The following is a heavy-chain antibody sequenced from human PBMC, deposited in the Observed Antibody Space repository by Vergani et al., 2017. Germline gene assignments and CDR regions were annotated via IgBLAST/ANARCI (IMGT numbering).Heavy chain of an antibody. Sequence: QVQLVQSGAEVKKPGASVKVFCKASGYTFTGSYMHWVRQAPGQGIEWMGWVNPNSGGTNYAQKFQGRVTMTRDTSISTAYMELSRLRSDDTAVYYCARGQWLPTLSFDYWGQGTLVTVSS. V-gene: IGHV1-2*02. CDR2: VNPNSGGT. CDR1: GYTFTGSY. CDR3: ARGQWLPTLSFDY. J-gene: IGHJ4*02. D-gene: IGHD6-19*01.